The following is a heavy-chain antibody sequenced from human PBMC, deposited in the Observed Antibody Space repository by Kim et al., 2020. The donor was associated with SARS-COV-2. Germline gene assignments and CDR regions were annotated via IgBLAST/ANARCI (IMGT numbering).Heavy chain of an antibody. CDR2: ISSSSSYI. J-gene: IGHJ4*02. CDR1: GFTFSSYS. D-gene: IGHD6-19*01. V-gene: IGHV3-21*01. Sequence: GGSLRLSCAASGFTFSSYSMNWVRQAPGKGLEWVSSISSSSSYIYYADSVKGRFTISRDNAKNSLYLQMNSLRAEDTAVYYCARDSPVVLGGSGSDYWGQGTLVTVSS. CDR3: ARDSPVVLGGSGSDY.